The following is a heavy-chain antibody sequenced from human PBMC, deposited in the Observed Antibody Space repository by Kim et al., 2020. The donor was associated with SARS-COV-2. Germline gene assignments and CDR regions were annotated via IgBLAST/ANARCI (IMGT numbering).Heavy chain of an antibody. D-gene: IGHD3-10*01. CDR3: ARDPTYSFDI. J-gene: IGHJ3*02. CDR1: GYNLITYD. Sequence: ASVKVSCKASGYNLITYDISWVRQAPGQGLEWLGRISPYNGHTNYAQKFHGRVTLTTDTSTSTVYMELRSLSPDDTAVFYCARDPTYSFDIWGQGPMVTV. V-gene: IGHV1-18*01. CDR2: ISPYNGHT.